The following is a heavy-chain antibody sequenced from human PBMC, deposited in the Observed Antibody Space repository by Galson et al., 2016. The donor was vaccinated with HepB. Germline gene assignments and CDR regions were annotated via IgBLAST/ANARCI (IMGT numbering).Heavy chain of an antibody. D-gene: IGHD3-10*01. CDR1: GYTFTYRY. CDR2: ITPFHGNT. V-gene: IGHV1-45*02. CDR3: ASQVSRSGSSDAFDF. Sequence: SVKVSCKASGYTFTYRYLHWVRQAPGQALEWMGWITPFHGNTNYAQSFQERVSITRDRSMTTAYMDLSSLRSEDTALYYCASQVSRSGSSDAFDFWGEGTMVTVSS. J-gene: IGHJ3*01.